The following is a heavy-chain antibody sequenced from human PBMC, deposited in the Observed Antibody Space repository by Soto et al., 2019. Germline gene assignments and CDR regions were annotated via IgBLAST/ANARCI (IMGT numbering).Heavy chain of an antibody. Sequence: EVQLVESGGGLVKPGGSLRLSCAASGFTFSSYSMNWVRQAPGKGLEWVSSISSSSSYIYYADSVKGRFTTSRDNAKNSLYLQMNSLRAEDTAVYYCARDPEMATITGDYWGQGTLVTVSS. CDR3: ARDPEMATITGDY. CDR1: GFTFSSYS. J-gene: IGHJ4*02. D-gene: IGHD5-12*01. V-gene: IGHV3-21*01. CDR2: ISSSSSYI.